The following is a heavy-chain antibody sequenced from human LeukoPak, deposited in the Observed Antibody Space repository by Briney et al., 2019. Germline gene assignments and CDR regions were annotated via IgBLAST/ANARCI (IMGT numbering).Heavy chain of an antibody. CDR3: AAYGSGSYYNNRNWFDA. CDR2: INHSGST. CDR1: GGSFSGYY. Sequence: SETLSLTCAVYGGSFSGYYWSWIRQPPGKGLEWIGEINHSGSTNYNPSLKSRVTISVDTSKSQFSLKLSSVTAADTAVYYCAAYGSGSYYNNRNWFDAWGQGTLVTVSS. J-gene: IGHJ5*02. D-gene: IGHD3-10*01. V-gene: IGHV4-34*01.